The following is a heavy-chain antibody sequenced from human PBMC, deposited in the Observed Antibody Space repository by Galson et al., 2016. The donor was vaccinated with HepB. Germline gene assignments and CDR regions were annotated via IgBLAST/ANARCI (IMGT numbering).Heavy chain of an antibody. CDR1: GYTFTSYS. J-gene: IGHJ1*01. Sequence: SVKVSCKASGYTFTSYSLHWVRQAPGQRLEWMGWVNAGNGNTQYSQKFQGRVTITRDTSASTAYMQLSSLRSEDTAIYYCARVGTMFVSGGYFQDWGLGTLVTVTS. CDR3: ARVGTMFVSGGYFQD. V-gene: IGHV1-3*01. D-gene: IGHD3-3*01. CDR2: VNAGNGNT.